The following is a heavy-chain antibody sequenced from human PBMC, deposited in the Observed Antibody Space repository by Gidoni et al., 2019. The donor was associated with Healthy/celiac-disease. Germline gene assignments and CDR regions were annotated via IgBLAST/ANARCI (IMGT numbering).Heavy chain of an antibody. D-gene: IGHD3-10*01. CDR3: ARGSPILLWFGELLSPPFDY. J-gene: IGHJ4*02. Sequence: QVQLQQWGAGLLKPSETLSLTCAVYGGSFSGYYWSWIRQPPGKGLEWIGEIKHSGSTNYNPSLKSRVTISVDTSKNQFSLKLSSVTAADTAVYYCARGSPILLWFGELLSPPFDYWGQGTLVTVSS. CDR1: GGSFSGYY. V-gene: IGHV4-34*01. CDR2: IKHSGST.